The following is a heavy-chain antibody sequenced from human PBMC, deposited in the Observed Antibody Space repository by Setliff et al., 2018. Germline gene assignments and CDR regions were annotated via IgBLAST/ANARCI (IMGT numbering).Heavy chain of an antibody. Sequence: SGPTLVNPPGTLTLTCTISGFSLSDGRVGVTWIRQPPGKALEWLATIFSMDKKSYSTSLESRLLISKDTSATQVVLMMTNMNPADAGTYYCARIGTSSVLYGMDVWGQGTTVTVSS. CDR3: ARIGTSSVLYGMDV. CDR2: IFSMDKK. J-gene: IGHJ6*02. CDR1: GFSLSDGRVG. D-gene: IGHD3-22*01. V-gene: IGHV2-26*03.